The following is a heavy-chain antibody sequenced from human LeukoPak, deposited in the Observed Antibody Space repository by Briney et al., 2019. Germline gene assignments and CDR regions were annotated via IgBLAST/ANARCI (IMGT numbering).Heavy chain of an antibody. V-gene: IGHV4-59*12. CDR1: GGSISSYY. D-gene: IGHD5-18*01. CDR2: IYYSGST. Sequence: PSETLSLTCTVSGGSISSYYWSCIRQPPGKGLEWIGYIYYSGSTNYNPSLKSRVTISVDTSKNQFSLKLSSVTAADTAVYYCARGGGYSYASYYYYGMDVWGQGTTVTVSS. CDR3: ARGGGYSYASYYYYGMDV. J-gene: IGHJ6*02.